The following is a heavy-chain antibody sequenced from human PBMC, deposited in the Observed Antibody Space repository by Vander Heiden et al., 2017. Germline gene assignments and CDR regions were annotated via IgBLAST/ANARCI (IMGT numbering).Heavy chain of an antibody. CDR3: ARTKGRYYASGPFDY. V-gene: IGHV4-39*01. CDR2: IYFSGST. Sequence: QLQMQESGPGLVRHSETLSLTCTVSGGSIDSSTSYWGWIRQSPEKGLEWIGSIYFSGSTYYNPSLRSRVTISVDTSRNQLSLKLTSVTAADTALYFCARTKGRYYASGPFDYWGQGTLVTVSS. J-gene: IGHJ4*02. D-gene: IGHD3-10*01. CDR1: GGSIDSSTSY.